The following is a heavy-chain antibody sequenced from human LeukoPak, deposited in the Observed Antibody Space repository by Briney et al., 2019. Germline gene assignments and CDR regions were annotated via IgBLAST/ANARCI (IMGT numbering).Heavy chain of an antibody. CDR3: AKENGYNYYFDY. D-gene: IGHD5-24*01. CDR2: ISGSGGST. V-gene: IGHV3-23*01. J-gene: IGHJ4*02. CDR1: GFTVSSNY. Sequence: GGSLRLSCAASGFTVSSNYMSWVRQAPGKGLEWVSAISGSGGSTNYADSVKGRFTISRDNSKNTLYLQTNSLRAEDTAVYYCAKENGYNYYFDYWGQGTPVTVSS.